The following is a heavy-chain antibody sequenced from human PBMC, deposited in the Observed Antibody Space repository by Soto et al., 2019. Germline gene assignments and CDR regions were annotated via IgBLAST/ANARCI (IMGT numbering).Heavy chain of an antibody. V-gene: IGHV4-31*03. CDR3: ARVCGGECHNGMDV. J-gene: IGHJ6*02. CDR1: GGSISSGGYY. CDR2: IYYSEST. Sequence: QVQLQESGPGLVKPSQTLSLTCTVSGGSISSGGYYWSWIRQHPGKGLEWIGNIYYSESTYYNPSLKSRVTISVDTSKNEFSLKLSSVTAADTAVYYCARVCGGECHNGMDVWGQGTTVTVSS. D-gene: IGHD2-21*01.